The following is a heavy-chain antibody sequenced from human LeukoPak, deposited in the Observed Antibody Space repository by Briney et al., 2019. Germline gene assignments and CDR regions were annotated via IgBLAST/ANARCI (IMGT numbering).Heavy chain of an antibody. V-gene: IGHV4-59*12. J-gene: IGHJ6*03. CDR2: IYSSGST. CDR1: GGSISGYY. Sequence: SETLSLTCNVSGGSISGYYWSWIRQPPGKGLEWIGYIYSSGSTNYNPSLKSRVTMSVDTSKNQFSLRLSSVAAADTAVYYCARALSGIRVPSYYYYMDVWGIGTTVTVS. CDR3: ARALSGIRVPSYYYYMDV. D-gene: IGHD2-21*02.